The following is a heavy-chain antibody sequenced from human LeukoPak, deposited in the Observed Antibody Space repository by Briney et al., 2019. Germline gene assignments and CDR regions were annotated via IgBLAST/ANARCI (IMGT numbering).Heavy chain of an antibody. D-gene: IGHD3-9*01. CDR1: GGSFSGYY. CDR3: ARNPYDILTGFYKNPGGFDF. V-gene: IGHV4-34*01. Sequence: SSETLSLTCAVCGGSFSGYYWSWIRQPPGKGLEWIGEINHSGSTNYNPSLKSRVTISVDTSKNQFSLKLSSVTAADTAVYYCARNPYDILTGFYKNPGGFDFWGQGTLVTVSS. CDR2: INHSGST. J-gene: IGHJ4*02.